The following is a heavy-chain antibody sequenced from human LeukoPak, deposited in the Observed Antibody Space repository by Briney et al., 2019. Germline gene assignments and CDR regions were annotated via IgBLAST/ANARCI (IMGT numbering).Heavy chain of an antibody. D-gene: IGHD3-10*01. CDR3: AKDGVWIGEKKANMDV. V-gene: IGHV3-21*04. Sequence: GGSLRLSCAASGFTFSSYSMNWVRQAPGKGLEWVSSISSSSSYIYYADSVKGRFTISRDNSRNTLFLQMNSLRDEDTAVYYCAKDGVWIGEKKANMDVWGKGTTVSISS. CDR2: ISSSSSYI. CDR1: GFTFSSYS. J-gene: IGHJ6*03.